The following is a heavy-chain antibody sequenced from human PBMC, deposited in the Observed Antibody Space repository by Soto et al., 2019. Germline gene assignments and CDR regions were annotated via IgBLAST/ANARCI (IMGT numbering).Heavy chain of an antibody. CDR1: GFTFSSYG. CDR2: IWYDGSNK. D-gene: IGHD3-3*01. Sequence: GGSLRLSCAASGFTFSSYGMHWVRQAPGKGLEWVAVIWYDGSNKYYADSVKGRFTISRDNSKNTLYLQMNSLRAEDTAVYYCAREYYDFWSGYYTGGYYYYYYGMDVWGQGTTVTVSS. J-gene: IGHJ6*02. V-gene: IGHV3-33*01. CDR3: AREYYDFWSGYYTGGYYYYYYGMDV.